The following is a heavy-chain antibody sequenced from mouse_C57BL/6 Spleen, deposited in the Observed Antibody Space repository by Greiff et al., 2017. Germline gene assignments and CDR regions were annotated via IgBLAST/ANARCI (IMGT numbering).Heavy chain of an antibody. J-gene: IGHJ2*01. V-gene: IGHV5-9*01. CDR2: ISGGGGNT. CDR1: GFTFSSYT. Sequence: EVMLVESGGGLVKPGGSLKLSCAASGFTFSSYTMSWVRQTPEKRLEWVATISGGGGNTYYPDSVKGRFTISRDNAKNTLYLQMSSLRSEDTALYYCARQTIVTPYFDYWGQGTTLTVSS. CDR3: ARQTIVTPYFDY. D-gene: IGHD2-5*01.